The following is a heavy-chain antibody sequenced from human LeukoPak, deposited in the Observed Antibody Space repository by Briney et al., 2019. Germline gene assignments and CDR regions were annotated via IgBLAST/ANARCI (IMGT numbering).Heavy chain of an antibody. CDR3: ARDPYNSGSSYFDY. CDR1: GLTVSSKY. Sequence: PGGSLRLSCAVSGLTVSSKYMSWVRQAPGKGLEWVSAIYSGGSTFYADSVKGRFTISRDNSKNTLYLQMNSLRAEDTAVYYCARDPYNSGSSYFDYWGQGTLVTVSS. CDR2: IYSGGST. V-gene: IGHV3-53*01. D-gene: IGHD3-10*01. J-gene: IGHJ4*02.